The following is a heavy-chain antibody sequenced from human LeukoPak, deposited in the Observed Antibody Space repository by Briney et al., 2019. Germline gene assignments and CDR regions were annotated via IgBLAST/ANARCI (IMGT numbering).Heavy chain of an antibody. Sequence: SETLSLTCAVYGGSFSGYDWSWIRQPPGKGLEWIGEINHSGSTNYNPALKSRVTISVDTSKNQFPLKLSSVTAEDTAVYYCARVADGLRHYYYYMDVWGKGTTVTVSS. D-gene: IGHD3-9*01. CDR3: ARVADGLRHYYYYMDV. J-gene: IGHJ6*03. CDR2: INHSGST. CDR1: GGSFSGYD. V-gene: IGHV4-34*01.